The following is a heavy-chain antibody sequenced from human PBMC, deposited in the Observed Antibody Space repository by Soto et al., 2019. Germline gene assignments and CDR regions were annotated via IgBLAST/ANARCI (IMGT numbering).Heavy chain of an antibody. V-gene: IGHV4-30-2*01. CDR2: IYHSGST. J-gene: IGHJ5*02. Sequence: SETLSLTCAVSGGSISSGGYSWSWIRQPPGKGLEWIGYIYHSGSTNYNPSLKSRVTISVDTSKNQFSLKLSSVTAADTAVYYCARVTTVTTVWFDPWGQGTLVTVSS. CDR3: ARVTTVTTVWFDP. CDR1: GGSISSGGYS. D-gene: IGHD4-17*01.